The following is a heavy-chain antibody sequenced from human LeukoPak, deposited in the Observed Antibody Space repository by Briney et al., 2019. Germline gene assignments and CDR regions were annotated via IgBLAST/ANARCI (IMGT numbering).Heavy chain of an antibody. CDR3: ARTKPRGWDIAVADDFDY. CDR1: GYTFTSYG. V-gene: IGHV1-18*04. CDR2: ISAYNGNT. D-gene: IGHD6-19*01. Sequence: ASVKVSCKASGYTFTSYGISWVRQAPGQGLEWMGWISAYNGNTTYAQKLQGRVTMTTDTSTSTAYMELRSLRSDDPAVYYCARTKPRGWDIAVADDFDYWGQGTLVTVSS. J-gene: IGHJ4*02.